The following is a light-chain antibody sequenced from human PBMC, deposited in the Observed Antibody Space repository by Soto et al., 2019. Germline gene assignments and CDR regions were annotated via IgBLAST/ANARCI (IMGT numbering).Light chain of an antibody. CDR2: KAS. Sequence: DIQMTQSPSTLSASVVDRVTITCRASESVNSWVAWYQQKPGKAPKLLIYKASSLESGVPSRFSGSGSGTHFTFTISSLQTEDIGTYYCQQYDILPITFGRGTRLEIK. CDR3: QQYDILPIT. V-gene: IGKV1-5*03. CDR1: ESVNSW. J-gene: IGKJ5*01.